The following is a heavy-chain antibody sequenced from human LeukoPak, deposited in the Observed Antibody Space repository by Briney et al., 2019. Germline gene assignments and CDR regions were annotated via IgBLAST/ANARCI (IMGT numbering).Heavy chain of an antibody. J-gene: IGHJ4*02. V-gene: IGHV1-2*02. CDR3: ASVGGNGYSYGLDY. CDR2: INPNSGGT. Sequence: ASVKVSCKASGYTFTGYYMHWVRQAPGQGLEWMGWINPNSGGTNYAQKFQGGVTTTRDTSISTAYMELSSLRSEDTAVYYCASVGGNGYSYGLDYWGQGTLVTVSS. D-gene: IGHD5-18*01. CDR1: GYTFTGYY.